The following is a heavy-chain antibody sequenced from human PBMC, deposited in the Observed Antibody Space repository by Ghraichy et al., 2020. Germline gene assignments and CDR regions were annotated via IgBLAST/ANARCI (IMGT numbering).Heavy chain of an antibody. D-gene: IGHD3-10*01. J-gene: IGHJ4*02. Sequence: SETLSLTCNVSGGTITSASYYWAWIRQPPGMGLEWIGNIYYSGDTYYNSSLKSRVTTSIDSSKNQFSLRLHSVTAPDTAVYFCASLRVPGDFDYWGQGTLVTVSS. V-gene: IGHV4-39*01. CDR1: GGTITSASYY. CDR3: ASLRVPGDFDY. CDR2: IYYSGDT.